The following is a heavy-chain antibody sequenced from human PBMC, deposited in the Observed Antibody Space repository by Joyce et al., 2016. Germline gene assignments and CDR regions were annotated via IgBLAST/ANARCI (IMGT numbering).Heavy chain of an antibody. CDR2: IISDSTYI. D-gene: IGHD3-22*01. V-gene: IGHV3-21*02. J-gene: IGHJ6*02. CDR3: ARGGIVYDYSMDL. Sequence: EVQLVVSGGGLVKPGGSLSFSCAASGFTFSTSSMSWCRRAPGKGLEWVSAIISDSTYIFYADSVKGRFTVSRDNAKNSLYLQMNSLRAEDTAVFFCARGGIVYDYSMDLWGQGTTVTVSS. CDR1: GFTFSTSS.